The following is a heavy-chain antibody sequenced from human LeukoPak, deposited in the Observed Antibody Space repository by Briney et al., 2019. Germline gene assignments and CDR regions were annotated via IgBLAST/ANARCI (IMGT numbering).Heavy chain of an antibody. CDR3: VRDVWGDRDGFFDN. J-gene: IGHJ4*02. D-gene: IGHD5-24*01. V-gene: IGHV3-74*01. CDR2: INNDGRST. CDR1: GFTFSSYW. Sequence: PGRSLRLSCAASGFTFSSYWMHWVRQVPGKGLVWVARINNDGRSTSYAESVKGRFTISRDNAKNTLYLQMNSLRAEDTAVYYCVRDVWGDRDGFFDNWGQGTLVTVSS.